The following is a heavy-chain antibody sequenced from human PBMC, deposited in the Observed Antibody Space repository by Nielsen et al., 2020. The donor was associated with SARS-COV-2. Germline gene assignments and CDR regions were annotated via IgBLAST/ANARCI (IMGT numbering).Heavy chain of an antibody. CDR3: ARGELLERNECFDM. J-gene: IGHJ3*02. V-gene: IGHV3-11*01. Sequence: GESLRLSCAATGFIFSDYYMTWIRQAPGKGLEWVSYISPDSDTTYYADSVKGRFTISRDNGENSLYLQMNSLGADDTALYYCARGELLERNECFDMWGQGTMVTVSS. CDR1: GFIFSDYY. CDR2: ISPDSDTT. D-gene: IGHD1-26*01.